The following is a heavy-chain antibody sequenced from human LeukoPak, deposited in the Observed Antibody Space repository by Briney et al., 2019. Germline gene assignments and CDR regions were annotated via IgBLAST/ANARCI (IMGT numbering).Heavy chain of an antibody. CDR1: GYTFTSYG. D-gene: IGHD2-2*01. CDR3: ARAPMGYCSSTSCYASDY. V-gene: IGHV1-18*01. CDR2: ISAYNGNT. Sequence: ASVKVSCKASGYTFTSYGISWVRQAPGQGLEWMGWISAYNGNTNYAQKLQGRVTMTTDTSTSTAYMELRSLRSDDTAVYYCARAPMGYCSSTSCYASDYWGQGTLVTVSS. J-gene: IGHJ4*02.